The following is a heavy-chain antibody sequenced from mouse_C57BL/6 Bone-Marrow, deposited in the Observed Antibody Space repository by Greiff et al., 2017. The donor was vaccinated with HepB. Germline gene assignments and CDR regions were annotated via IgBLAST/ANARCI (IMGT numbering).Heavy chain of an antibody. CDR2: IYPGGGYT. D-gene: IGHD1-1*01. CDR3: ARVPLRGYAMDY. CDR1: GYTFTNYW. V-gene: IGHV1-63*01. J-gene: IGHJ4*01. Sequence: VQLQQSGAELVRPGTSVKMSCKASGYTFTNYWIGWAKQRPGHGLEWIGDIYPGGGYTNYNEKFKGKATLTADKSSSTAYMQLSSLTSEDSAIYYCARVPLRGYAMDYWGQGTSVTVSS.